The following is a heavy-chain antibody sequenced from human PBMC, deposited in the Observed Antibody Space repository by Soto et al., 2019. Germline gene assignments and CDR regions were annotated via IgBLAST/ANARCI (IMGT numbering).Heavy chain of an antibody. CDR1: GFTFSSYA. D-gene: IGHD4-17*01. CDR3: AKDRAAVTTYCFDN. V-gene: IGHV3-23*01. J-gene: IGHJ4*02. Sequence: EVQLLESGGGLVQPGGSLRLSCAASGFTFSSYAMGWVRQAPGKGLEWVSGISGGGDNTYSAGSVKGRFTISRDNSNNALFLQMNNLRAEDTAVYFCAKDRAAVTTYCFDNWGQGALVTVSS. CDR2: ISGGGDNT.